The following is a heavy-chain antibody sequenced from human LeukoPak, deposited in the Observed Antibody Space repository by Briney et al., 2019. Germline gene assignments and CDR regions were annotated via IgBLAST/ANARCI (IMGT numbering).Heavy chain of an antibody. CDR1: GFTFSSYG. Sequence: GRSLRLSCAASGFTFSSYGMRWVRQAPGKGLEWVAVISYDGSNKYYADSVKGRFTISRDNSKNTLYLQMNSLRAEDTAVYYCAKDLYYYDSSGKTPVDYWGQGTLVTVSS. CDR3: AKDLYYYDSSGKTPVDY. D-gene: IGHD3-22*01. CDR2: ISYDGSNK. V-gene: IGHV3-30*18. J-gene: IGHJ4*02.